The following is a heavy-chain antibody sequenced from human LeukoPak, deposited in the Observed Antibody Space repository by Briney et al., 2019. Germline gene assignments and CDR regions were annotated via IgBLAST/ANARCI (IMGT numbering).Heavy chain of an antibody. V-gene: IGHV1-18*01. D-gene: IGHD1-1*01. CDR3: AKGRRVDADDHFDY. CDR2: SSVYDGNT. J-gene: IGHJ4*02. Sequence: ASVKVSCKASGYTFMSYGIHWVRQAPGQGLEWMGWSSVYDGNTNYAQKFQGRVTMTTDTTTSTAYMELRTLISDDTAVYYCAKGRRVDADDHFDYWGQGTLVTVSS. CDR1: GYTFMSYG.